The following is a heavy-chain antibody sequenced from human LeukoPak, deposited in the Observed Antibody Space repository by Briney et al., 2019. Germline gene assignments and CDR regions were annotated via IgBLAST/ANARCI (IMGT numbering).Heavy chain of an antibody. J-gene: IGHJ3*02. CDR2: ISAYNGNT. D-gene: IGHD2-21*02. Sequence: GASVKVSCKASGYTFTSYGISWVRQAPGQGLEWMGWISAYNGNTNYAQKLQGRVTMTTDTSTSTAYMELRSLRSDDTAVYYCARDHMVVTAIDAFDIWGQGTMVTVSS. CDR3: ARDHMVVTAIDAFDI. CDR1: GYTFTSYG. V-gene: IGHV1-18*01.